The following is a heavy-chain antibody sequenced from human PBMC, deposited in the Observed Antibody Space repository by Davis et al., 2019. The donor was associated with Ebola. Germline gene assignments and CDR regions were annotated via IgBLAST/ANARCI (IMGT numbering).Heavy chain of an antibody. Sequence: GESLKISCAASGFTFRTYSMTWVRQAPGRGLEWVSSILVSGTYIYYADSVKGRFTISRDDAKNSLYLQMNSLRVEDTAMYYCVSLLHWGQGARVTVSS. V-gene: IGHV3-21*04. CDR3: VSLLH. CDR2: ILVSGTYI. J-gene: IGHJ4*02. CDR1: GFTFRTYS.